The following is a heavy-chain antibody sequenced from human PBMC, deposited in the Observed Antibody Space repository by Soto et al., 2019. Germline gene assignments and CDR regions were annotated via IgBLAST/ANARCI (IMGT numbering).Heavy chain of an antibody. CDR2: IYSGGST. Sequence: GGSLRLSCAASGFTVSSNYMSWVRQAPGKGLEWVSVIYSGGSTYYADSVKGRFTISRDNSKNTLYLQMNSLRAEDTAVYYCARDIAAADTQRYYYYYYMDVWGKGTTVTVSS. CDR1: GFTVSSNY. V-gene: IGHV3-66*01. CDR3: ARDIAAADTQRYYYYYYMDV. J-gene: IGHJ6*03. D-gene: IGHD6-13*01.